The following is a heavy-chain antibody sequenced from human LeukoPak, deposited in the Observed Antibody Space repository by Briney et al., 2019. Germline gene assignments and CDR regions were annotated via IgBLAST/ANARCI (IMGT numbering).Heavy chain of an antibody. CDR1: GFTFDDYA. V-gene: IGHV3-9*01. CDR3: AKTLWNEGNSFDY. D-gene: IGHD1-1*01. Sequence: PGGSLRLSCAASGFTFDDYAMHWVRQAPGKGLEWVSGISWNSGSIGYADSVKGRFTISRDNAKNSLYLQMNSLRAEDTALYYCAKTLWNEGNSFDYWGQGTLVTVSS. CDR2: ISWNSGSI. J-gene: IGHJ4*02.